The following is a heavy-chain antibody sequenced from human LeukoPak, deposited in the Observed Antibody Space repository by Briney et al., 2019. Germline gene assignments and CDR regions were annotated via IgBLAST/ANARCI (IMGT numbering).Heavy chain of an antibody. CDR3: AKPSSGNYPPTGY. V-gene: IGHV3-23*01. J-gene: IGHJ4*02. Sequence: GGSLRLSCAASGFTFSSYDVSWVRQAPGKGLEWVSAISGSGDRTHYADSVKGRFTISRDNSKNTLYLQINSLRAEDTAVYYCAKPSSGNYPPTGYWGQGTLVTVSS. D-gene: IGHD1-26*01. CDR2: ISGSGDRT. CDR1: GFTFSSYD.